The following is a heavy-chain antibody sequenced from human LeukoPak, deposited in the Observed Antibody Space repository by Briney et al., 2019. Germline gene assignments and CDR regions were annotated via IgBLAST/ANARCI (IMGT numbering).Heavy chain of an antibody. J-gene: IGHJ3*02. CDR1: GFTFSSYG. CDR2: ISGSSTYT. CDR3: ARRYRVGALDMGAFDI. V-gene: IGHV3-21*05. D-gene: IGHD1-26*01. Sequence: GGSLRLSCAASGFTFSSYGMHWVRQAPGKGLEWVSYISGSSTYTKYADSVKGRFTISRDNAQNSLYLQMNSLRAEDTAVYYCARRYRVGALDMGAFDIWGQGTLVTVSS.